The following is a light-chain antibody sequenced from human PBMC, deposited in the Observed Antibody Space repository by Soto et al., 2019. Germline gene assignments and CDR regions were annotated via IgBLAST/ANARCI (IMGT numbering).Light chain of an antibody. CDR1: QYVSTN. CDR3: QQRSDWPLT. CDR2: DIS. V-gene: IGKV3D-15*01. J-gene: IGKJ4*01. Sequence: ETVMTQFPATLSVSPGERATLSCRASQYVSTNLAWYQQQPGQPPRLLIYDISNRATGIPARFSGSGSETEFALTITSLQSEDFAVYYCQQRSDWPLTFGGGTKVDIK.